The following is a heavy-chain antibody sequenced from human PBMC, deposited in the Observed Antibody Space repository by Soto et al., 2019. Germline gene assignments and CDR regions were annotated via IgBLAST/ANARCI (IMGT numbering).Heavy chain of an antibody. Sequence: GGSLRLSCAASGFTFSSYGMHWVRQAPGKGLEWVAVISYDGSNKYYADSVKGRFTISRDNSKNTLYLQMNSLRAEDTAVYYCAKDPAPSRDGYNFFRLPYYYGMDVWGQGTTVTVSS. CDR2: ISYDGSNK. CDR3: AKDPAPSRDGYNFFRLPYYYGMDV. CDR1: GFTFSSYG. V-gene: IGHV3-30*18. J-gene: IGHJ6*02. D-gene: IGHD5-12*01.